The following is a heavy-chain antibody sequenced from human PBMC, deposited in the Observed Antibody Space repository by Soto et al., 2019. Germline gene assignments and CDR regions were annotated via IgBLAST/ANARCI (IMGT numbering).Heavy chain of an antibody. V-gene: IGHV4-59*01. Sequence: SETLSLTCTVSGGSISRYYWSWIRQPPGKGLEWIGYVYYSRSTNYNPSLKSRVSISIDTSKNQFSLKLNSVTAADTAVYYCAGLTYSNYDSSGRYNGFDPWGQGTLVTVSS. CDR2: VYYSRST. CDR1: GGSISRYY. J-gene: IGHJ5*02. D-gene: IGHD3-22*01. CDR3: AGLTYSNYDSSGRYNGFDP.